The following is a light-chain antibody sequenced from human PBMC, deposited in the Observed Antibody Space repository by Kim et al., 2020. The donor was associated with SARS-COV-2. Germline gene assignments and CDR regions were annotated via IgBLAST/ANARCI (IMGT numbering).Light chain of an antibody. V-gene: IGKV1-5*03. J-gene: IGKJ3*01. Sequence: DIQMTQSPSTLSAYVGDRVIITCRASQSLSDWLAWYQHKPGRAPKLLIYMASSLESGVPSRFSGSGYGTEFTLTIISLQPVDFATYYCQQYKTWSFTFGPGTKVDIK. CDR1: QSLSDW. CDR2: MAS. CDR3: QQYKTWSFT.